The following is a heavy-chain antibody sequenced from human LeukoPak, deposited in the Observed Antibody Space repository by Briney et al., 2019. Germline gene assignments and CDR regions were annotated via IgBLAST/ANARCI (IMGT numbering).Heavy chain of an antibody. CDR1: GFPFTETW. D-gene: IGHD2/OR15-2a*01. J-gene: IGHJ4*02. CDR2: IRSDGSDE. Sequence: PPGGSLRLSCATSGFPFTETWMHWVRPVPGKGLVWVSRIRSDGSDERYAEAVKGRFTISRDNAKNTLYLQMNSLRDEDTAVYYCARDWFHAIDYWGQGTLVTVSS. CDR3: ARDWFHAIDY. V-gene: IGHV3-74*01.